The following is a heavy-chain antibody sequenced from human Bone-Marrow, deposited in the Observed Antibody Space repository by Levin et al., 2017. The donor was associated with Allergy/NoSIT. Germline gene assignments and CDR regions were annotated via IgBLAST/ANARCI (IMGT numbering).Heavy chain of an antibody. Sequence: ASVKVSCKASGYTFSTNAINWVRQAPGQGLEWMGWISTSTGNPTYAQGFTGRVVFSLDTSVSTTYLEIKSLKAEDTAVYFCARETGSGFFYYYMDVWGNGTTVIVSS. D-gene: IGHD3-10*01. J-gene: IGHJ6*03. CDR2: ISTSTGNP. CDR1: GYTFSTNA. CDR3: ARETGSGFFYYYMDV. V-gene: IGHV7-4-1*02.